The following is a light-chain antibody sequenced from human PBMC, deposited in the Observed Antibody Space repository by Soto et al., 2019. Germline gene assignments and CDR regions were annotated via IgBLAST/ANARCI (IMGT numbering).Light chain of an antibody. V-gene: IGLV1-47*01. CDR2: RNN. CDR3: AVWDDSLSGVL. J-gene: IGLJ2*01. CDR1: SSNIGSNY. Sequence: QPVLTQPPSASGTPGQRVTISCSGSSSNIGSNYVYWYQQLPGTAPKLLIYRNNQRPSGVPDRFSGSKSGTSASLAISGLRSEDEADYYCAVWDDSLSGVLFGGGTKLTVL.